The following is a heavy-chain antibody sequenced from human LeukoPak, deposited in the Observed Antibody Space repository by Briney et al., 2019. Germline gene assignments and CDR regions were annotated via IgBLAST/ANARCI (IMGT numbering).Heavy chain of an antibody. CDR3: ARTTIFGVVTGPDAFDI. CDR2: ISAHNGNT. D-gene: IGHD3-3*01. CDR1: GYTFTSYG. V-gene: IGHV1-18*01. Sequence: ASVKVSCKASGYTFTSYGISWVRQAPGQGLEWMVWISAHNGNTNYAQKLQGRVTMTTDTSTSTAYMELRSLRSDDTAVYYCARTTIFGVVTGPDAFDIWGQGTMVTVSS. J-gene: IGHJ3*02.